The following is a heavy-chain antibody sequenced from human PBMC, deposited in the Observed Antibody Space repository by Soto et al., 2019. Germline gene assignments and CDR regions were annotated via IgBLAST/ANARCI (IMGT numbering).Heavy chain of an antibody. CDR1: GFTFSSYA. D-gene: IGHD3-22*01. J-gene: IGHJ6*02. CDR3: AKDSSFRVVITTFYYGMDV. V-gene: IGHV3-23*01. CDR2: ISGSGGST. Sequence: GGSLRLSCAASGFTFSSYAMSWVRQAPGKGLEWVSAISGSGGSTYYADSVKGRFTISRDNSKNTLYLQMNSLRAEDTAVYYCAKDSSFRVVITTFYYGMDVWGQGTTVTVSS.